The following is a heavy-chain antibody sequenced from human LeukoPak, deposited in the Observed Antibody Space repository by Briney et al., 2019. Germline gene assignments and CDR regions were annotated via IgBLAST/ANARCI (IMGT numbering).Heavy chain of an antibody. V-gene: IGHV4-34*01. J-gene: IGHJ3*02. D-gene: IGHD3-22*01. CDR2: INHSGST. CDR1: GGSFSGYY. Sequence: ASETLSLTCAVYGGSFSGYYWSWIRQPPGKGLEWIGEINHSGSTNYNPSLKSRVAISVDTSKNQFSLKLSSVTAADTAVYYCARGSGITMIVVVIGDAFDIWGQGTMVTVSS. CDR3: ARGSGITMIVVVIGDAFDI.